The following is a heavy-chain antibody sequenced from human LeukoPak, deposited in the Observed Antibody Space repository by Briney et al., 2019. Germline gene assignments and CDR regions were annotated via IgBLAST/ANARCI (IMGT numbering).Heavy chain of an antibody. CDR2: IYYSGST. CDR3: ARLKGPVDY. V-gene: IGHV4-59*08. J-gene: IGHJ4*02. Sequence: SETLSLTCTVSGGSISSYYWSWVRQPAGKVLEWIGYIYYSGSTNYNPSLKSRVTISVDTSKNQFSLKLSSVTAADTAAYYCARLKGPVDYWGQGTLVTVSS. CDR1: GGSISSYY.